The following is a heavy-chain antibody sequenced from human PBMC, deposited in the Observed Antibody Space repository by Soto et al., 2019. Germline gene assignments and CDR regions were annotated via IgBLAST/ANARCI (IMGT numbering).Heavy chain of an antibody. V-gene: IGHV1-46*03. CDR2: INPSGGST. CDR1: GYTFTSYY. Sequence: QVQLVQSGAEVTKPGASVTVSCKASGYTFTSYYIHWVRQAPGQGLEWMGIINPSGGSTSYAQKCQGRVTMKRDTSPSTAYMEVSGLRSEDTAVYYCARDQEPSTLYYDYYYMDVWGKGTTVTVSS. J-gene: IGHJ6*03. CDR3: ARDQEPSTLYYDYYYMDV.